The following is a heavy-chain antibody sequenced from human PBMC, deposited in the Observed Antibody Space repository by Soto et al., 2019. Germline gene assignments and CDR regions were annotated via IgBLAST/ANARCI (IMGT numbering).Heavy chain of an antibody. J-gene: IGHJ6*02. CDR3: ARVLGELSNRGGYYYYYYGMDV. V-gene: IGHV4-59*01. CDR2: IYYSGST. D-gene: IGHD3-10*01. Sequence: SETLSLTCTVSGGSISSYYWSWIRQPPGKGLEWIGYIYYSGSTNYNPSLKSRVTISVDTSKNQFSLKLSSVTAADTAVYYCARVLGELSNRGGYYYYYYGMDVWGQGTTVTVSS. CDR1: GGSISSYY.